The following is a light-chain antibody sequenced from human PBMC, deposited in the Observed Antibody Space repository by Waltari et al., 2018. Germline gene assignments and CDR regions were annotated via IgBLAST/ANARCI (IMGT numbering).Light chain of an antibody. CDR1: SSNIGNNS. CDR2: DNK. J-gene: IGLJ1*01. V-gene: IGLV1-51*01. Sequence: QSVLTQPPSVSAAPGQKVTISCSGSSSNIGNNSVSWYQQLPGTAPKLLICDNKKRPSGIPDRFSGSKSGTSATLGITGLQTGDEADYYCGTWDSSLSVVYVFGPGTKVTVL. CDR3: GTWDSSLSVVYV.